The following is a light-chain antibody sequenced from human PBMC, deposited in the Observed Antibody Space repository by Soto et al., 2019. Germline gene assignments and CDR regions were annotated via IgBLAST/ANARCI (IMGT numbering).Light chain of an antibody. Sequence: EIVLTQSPGTLSLSPGERATLSCRASQSVGRDYLAWYQQKPGQAPRLLIHGTSYRATGIPDRFRGSGSGTDFILTISRLEPEDFVVYYCQQYGSSPTFGQGTKVEVK. J-gene: IGKJ1*01. CDR2: GTS. V-gene: IGKV3-20*01. CDR3: QQYGSSPT. CDR1: QSVGRDY.